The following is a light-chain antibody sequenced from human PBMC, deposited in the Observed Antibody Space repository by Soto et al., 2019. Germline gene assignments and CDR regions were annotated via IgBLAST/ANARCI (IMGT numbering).Light chain of an antibody. CDR1: EGINNL. CDR3: LQDYSYPLT. J-gene: IGKJ4*01. Sequence: AIQLTHSPSSLSAFVCDGVAMTLRASEGINNLLAWYQQKPGKAPKVLIYAASTLQSGVPSRFSGSGFGTDFTLTISSLQPEDFAIYYCLQDYSYPLTFGGGTKVDIK. CDR2: AAS. V-gene: IGKV1-6*01.